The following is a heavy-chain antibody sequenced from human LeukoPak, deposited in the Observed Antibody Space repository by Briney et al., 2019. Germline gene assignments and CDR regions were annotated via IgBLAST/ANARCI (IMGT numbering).Heavy chain of an antibody. Sequence: GASVKVSCKASGGTFSSYAISWVRQATGQGLEWMGWINPNSGNTDYAQKFQGRVTITRDTSISTAYMELSSLRSEDTAVYYCARGVGHRGQEHSYVYYFDYWGQGPLVTVSS. D-gene: IGHD5-18*01. CDR3: ARGVGHRGQEHSYVYYFDY. CDR2: INPNSGNT. J-gene: IGHJ4*02. CDR1: GGTFSSYA. V-gene: IGHV1-8*03.